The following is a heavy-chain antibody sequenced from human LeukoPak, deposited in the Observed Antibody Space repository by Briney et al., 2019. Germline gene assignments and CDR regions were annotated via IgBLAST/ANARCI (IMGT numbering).Heavy chain of an antibody. CDR2: INHSGST. J-gene: IGHJ4*02. CDR1: GGSFSGYY. Sequence: SETLSLTCAVYGGSFSGYYWSWIRQPPGKGLECIGEINHSGSTNYNPSLKSRVTISVDTSKNQFSLKLSSVTAADTAVYYCARGSLLSPFDYWGQGTLVTVSS. D-gene: IGHD3-16*02. CDR3: ARGSLLSPFDY. V-gene: IGHV4-34*01.